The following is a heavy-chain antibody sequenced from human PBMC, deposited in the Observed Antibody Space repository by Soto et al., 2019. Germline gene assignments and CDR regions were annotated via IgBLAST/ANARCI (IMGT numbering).Heavy chain of an antibody. CDR2: ISYDGSNK. CDR1: GFTFSSYG. D-gene: IGHD2-2*01. Sequence: LRLSCAASGFTFSSYGMHWVRQAPGKGLEWVAVISYDGSNKYYADSVKGRFTISRDNSKNTLYLQMNSLRAEDTAVYYCAKDLYAAYCSSTSCYLGMDVWGQGTTVTVSS. CDR3: AKDLYAAYCSSTSCYLGMDV. J-gene: IGHJ6*02. V-gene: IGHV3-30*18.